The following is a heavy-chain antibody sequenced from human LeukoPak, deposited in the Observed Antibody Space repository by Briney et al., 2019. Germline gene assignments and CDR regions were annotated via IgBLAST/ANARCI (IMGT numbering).Heavy chain of an antibody. J-gene: IGHJ6*03. V-gene: IGHV3-48*01. Sequence: PGRSLRLSCAASGFTFSSHTVAWVRQAPGKGLEWLSYISGTTSVIYYADSVKGRFIISRDNADNSLYLQMNSLKAEDTAVYYCARGLYYLDVWGKGTTVTVSS. CDR1: GFTFSSHT. CDR3: ARGLYYLDV. CDR2: ISGTTSVI.